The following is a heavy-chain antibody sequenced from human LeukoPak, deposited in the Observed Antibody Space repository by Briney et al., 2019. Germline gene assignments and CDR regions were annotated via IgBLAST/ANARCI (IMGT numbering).Heavy chain of an antibody. CDR1: GFTVSSNY. Sequence: GGSLRLSCAASGFTVSSNYMSWVRQAPGKGLEWVSVIYSGGSTYCADSVKGRFTISRDNSKNTLYLQMNSLRAEDTAVYYCARALGSDSSGYYESYYMDVWGKGTTVTVSS. V-gene: IGHV3-53*01. CDR3: ARALGSDSSGYYESYYMDV. J-gene: IGHJ6*03. CDR2: IYSGGST. D-gene: IGHD3-22*01.